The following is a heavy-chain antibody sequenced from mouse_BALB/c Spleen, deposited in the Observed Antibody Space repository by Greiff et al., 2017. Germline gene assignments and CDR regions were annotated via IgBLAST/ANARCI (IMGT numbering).Heavy chain of an antibody. Sequence: EVQVVESGGGLVKPGGSLKLSCAASGFTFSSYAMSWVRQTPEKRLEWVASISSGGSTYYPDSVKGRFTISRDNARNILYLQMSSLRSEDTAMYYCARGGGSAFAYWGQGTLVTVSA. CDR1: GFTFSSYA. J-gene: IGHJ3*01. CDR2: ISSGGST. V-gene: IGHV5-6-5*01. CDR3: ARGGGSAFAY.